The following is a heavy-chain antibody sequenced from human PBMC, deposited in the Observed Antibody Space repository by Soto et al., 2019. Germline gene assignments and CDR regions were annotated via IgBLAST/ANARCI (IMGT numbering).Heavy chain of an antibody. CDR1: GFIFEDYA. Sequence: SLRLSCVASGFIFEDYAMNLVRQGPGKGLEWVSGISWNSGTIGYADAVKGRFTISRDNAKNSLHLQMNSLRAEDTALYYCAKDVGSYYYDTSAYHYDYWGRGTQVTVSS. CDR3: AKDVGSYYYDTSAYHYDY. D-gene: IGHD3-22*01. J-gene: IGHJ4*02. CDR2: ISWNSGTI. V-gene: IGHV3-9*01.